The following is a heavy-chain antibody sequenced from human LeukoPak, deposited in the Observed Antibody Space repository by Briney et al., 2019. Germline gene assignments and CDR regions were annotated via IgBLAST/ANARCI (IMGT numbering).Heavy chain of an antibody. CDR3: TRGDPDF. Sequence: TGGSLRLFCRAWGFTFKVYCMQWVRQATGKELEWLANINYDGSGKYYLDSVKGRFTISRDNAKRSLYLQMNSLRVDDTAVYFCTRGDPDFWGQGTLVTVSS. CDR1: GFTFKVYC. D-gene: IGHD3-3*01. J-gene: IGHJ4*02. V-gene: IGHV3-7*01. CDR2: INYDGSGK.